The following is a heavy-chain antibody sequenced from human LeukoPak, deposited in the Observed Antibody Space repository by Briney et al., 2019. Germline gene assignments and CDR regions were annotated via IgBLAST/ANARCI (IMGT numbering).Heavy chain of an antibody. J-gene: IGHJ4*02. D-gene: IGHD4-17*01. V-gene: IGHV1-24*01. CDR1: GYTVTELS. Sequence: ASVKVSCKVSGYTVTELSIHLVRQAPGKGLEWMGGFDPDEAETVFAGKFQGRVTMAEDTSTNTAYMELTSLRSEDTAVYYCATGPTTPVLVDTLHFWGQGTLVTVSS. CDR2: FDPDEAET. CDR3: ATGPTTPVLVDTLHF.